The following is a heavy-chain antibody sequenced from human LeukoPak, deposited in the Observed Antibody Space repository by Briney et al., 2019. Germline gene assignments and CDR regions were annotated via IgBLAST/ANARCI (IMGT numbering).Heavy chain of an antibody. V-gene: IGHV3-9*01. CDR1: GFTFDDFA. D-gene: IGHD2-21*01. CDR3: AKDFISIKALIPWDY. J-gene: IGHJ4*02. Sequence: GGSLTLSCAVSGFTFDDFAMLWVRQARGKGLEWVSGISWNSVSVGYADSVKGRFTISRDNSKNTLYLQMNSLRAEDTAVYYCAKDFISIKALIPWDYWGQGTLVTVSP. CDR2: ISWNSVSV.